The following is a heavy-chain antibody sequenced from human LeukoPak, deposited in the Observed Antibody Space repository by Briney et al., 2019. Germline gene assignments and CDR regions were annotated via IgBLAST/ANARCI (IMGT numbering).Heavy chain of an antibody. J-gene: IGHJ4*02. CDR3: ARVGSGRYYFDY. D-gene: IGHD6-19*01. CDR2: ISSNGGST. Sequence: PGGSLRLSCAASGFTFSSYAMHWVRQAPGKGLEYVSAISSNGGSTYYANSVKGRFTVSRDNSKNTLYLQMGSLRAEDMAVYYCARVGSGRYYFDYWGQGTLVTVSS. CDR1: GFTFSSYA. V-gene: IGHV3-64*01.